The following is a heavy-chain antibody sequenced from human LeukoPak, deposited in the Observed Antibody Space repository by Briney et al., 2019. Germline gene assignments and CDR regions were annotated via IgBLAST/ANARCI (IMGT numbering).Heavy chain of an antibody. CDR2: ISYDGSNK. Sequence: GGSLRLSCAASGFTFSSYGMHWVRQAPGKGLEWVAVISYDGSNKYYADSVKGRFTISRDNSKNTLYLQMNSLRAEDTAVYYCAKEGHDSWYKGLLLAYFDYWGQGTLVTVSS. D-gene: IGHD6-13*01. V-gene: IGHV3-30*18. J-gene: IGHJ4*02. CDR1: GFTFSSYG. CDR3: AKEGHDSWYKGLLLAYFDY.